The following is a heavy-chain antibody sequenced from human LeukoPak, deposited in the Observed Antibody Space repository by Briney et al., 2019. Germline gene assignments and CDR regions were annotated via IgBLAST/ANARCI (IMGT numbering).Heavy chain of an antibody. V-gene: IGHV3-48*03. CDR3: ARGGYCTGGTCYLFNAFDI. CDR2: IGSSGNTI. Sequence: GGSLRLSCAASTFTFSSYEMNWVRQAPGKGLEWVSYIGSSGNTIYYTDSVKGRFTISRDNAKNSLYLRMNSLRGEDTAVYYCARGGYCTGGTCYLFNAFDIWGQGTMVIVSS. D-gene: IGHD2-15*01. CDR1: TFTFSSYE. J-gene: IGHJ3*02.